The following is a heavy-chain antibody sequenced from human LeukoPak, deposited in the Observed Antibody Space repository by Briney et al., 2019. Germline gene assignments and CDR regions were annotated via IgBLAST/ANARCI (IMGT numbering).Heavy chain of an antibody. CDR3: AKEPHNWTNRSVFDY. V-gene: IGHV3-23*01. CDR1: GFTFSSYA. D-gene: IGHD1/OR15-1a*01. Sequence: TGGSLTLSCAASGFTFSSYAMSWIRQPPGKGLEWVSAISGSGGSTYYPYSVKGRFTISRDKSKNPRYLQMNSLTAEDTAVYYCAKEPHNWTNRSVFDYGGQGTLATVSS. J-gene: IGHJ4*02. CDR2: ISGSGGST.